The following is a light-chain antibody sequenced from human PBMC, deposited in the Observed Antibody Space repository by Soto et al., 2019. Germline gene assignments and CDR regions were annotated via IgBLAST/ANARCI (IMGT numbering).Light chain of an antibody. CDR3: QTYPGAPWT. CDR2: TAS. Sequence: DIQMTQSPSSLSASVGDRVTITCRASQGISNYLVWYQQKQGKVPKLLLYTASTLQSGVPSRFSGSGSGTDFTLTISSLQPEDVATYYCQTYPGAPWTFGQGTKVEIK. V-gene: IGKV1-27*01. J-gene: IGKJ1*01. CDR1: QGISNY.